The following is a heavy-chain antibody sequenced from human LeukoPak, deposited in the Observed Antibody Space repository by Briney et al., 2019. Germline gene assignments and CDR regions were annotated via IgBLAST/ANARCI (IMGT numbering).Heavy chain of an antibody. CDR3: ARAEPRGTIWYPY. Sequence: SETLSLTCAVSGGSISSSNWWSWVRPPPGKGLEWIGEIYHSGSTNYNPSLKSRVTISVDKSKNQFSLKLNSVTAADTAVYYCARAEPRGTIWYPYWGQGTLVTVSS. D-gene: IGHD6-13*01. CDR1: GGSISSSNW. CDR2: IYHSGST. J-gene: IGHJ4*02. V-gene: IGHV4-4*02.